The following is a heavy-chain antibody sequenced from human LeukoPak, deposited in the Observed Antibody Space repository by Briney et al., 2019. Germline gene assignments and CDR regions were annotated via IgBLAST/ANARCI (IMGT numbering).Heavy chain of an antibody. CDR3: ARSYVSGTYYAPDYYYMDV. CDR2: IYSGGST. D-gene: IGHD3-10*01. J-gene: IGHJ6*03. V-gene: IGHV3-53*01. CDR1: ALTVGSKF. Sequence: GGSMRLSWAAYALTVGSKFTSWVRQAAKKGMGWDSVIYSGGSTYSAKSVKGRFAISRDNTKDTLYLQMNSPRAEDTAVYYCARSYVSGTYYAPDYYYMDVWGKGTTVTVSS.